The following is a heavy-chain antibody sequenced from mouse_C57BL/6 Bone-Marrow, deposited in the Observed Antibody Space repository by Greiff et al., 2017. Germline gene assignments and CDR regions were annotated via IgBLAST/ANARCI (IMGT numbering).Heavy chain of an antibody. CDR1: GYTFTSYW. CDR3: ARGELRKNYFDY. D-gene: IGHD2-4*01. V-gene: IGHV1-69*01. CDR2: IDPADSYT. J-gene: IGHJ2*01. Sequence: QVQLQQPGAELVMPGASVKLSCKASGYTFTSYWMHWVKQRPGQGLEWIGEIDPADSYTSYNQKFKGKSTLTVDKSSSTAYMPLSSLTYEDSAVYYCARGELRKNYFDYWGQGTTLTVSS.